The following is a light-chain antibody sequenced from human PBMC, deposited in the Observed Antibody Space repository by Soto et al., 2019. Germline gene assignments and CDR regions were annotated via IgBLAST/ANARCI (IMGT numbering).Light chain of an antibody. CDR2: AAS. Sequence: DIQMTQSPSFLSASVGDRVTITCRASQTISKYLNWYQRKPGKAPKLLIYAASTLQSGVPSRFSGSESGTECTLTICRLQPEDFGYYIFLQSYKTPLTLGPGTKVQI. CDR1: QTISKY. CDR3: LQSYKTPLT. V-gene: IGKV1-39*01. J-gene: IGKJ3*01.